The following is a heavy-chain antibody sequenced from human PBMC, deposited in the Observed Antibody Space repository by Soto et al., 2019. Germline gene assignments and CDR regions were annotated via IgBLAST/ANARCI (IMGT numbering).Heavy chain of an antibody. J-gene: IGHJ6*03. CDR2: INPSGGST. V-gene: IGHV1-46*03. CDR3: ARETDIVVVVAATRFSTYMDV. CDR1: GYTFTSYY. D-gene: IGHD2-15*01. Sequence: QVQLVQSGAEVKKPGASVKVSCKASGYTFTSYYMHWVRQAPGQGLEWMGIINPSGGSTSYAQKFQGRVTMTRDTSTSTVYMELSSLRSEDTAVYYCARETDIVVVVAATRFSTYMDVWGKGTTVTVSS.